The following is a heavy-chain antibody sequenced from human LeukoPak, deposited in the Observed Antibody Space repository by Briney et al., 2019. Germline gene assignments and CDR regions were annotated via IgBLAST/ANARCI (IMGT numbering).Heavy chain of an antibody. D-gene: IGHD5-24*01. Sequence: GGSLRLSCAASGFTFSSYTMHWVRQAPGKGLEWVAVISSDGSNKYYADSVKGRFTISRDNSKNTLYLQMNSLRAEDTAVYYCARAEMANSWDYMDVWGKGTTVTVSS. CDR3: ARAEMANSWDYMDV. V-gene: IGHV3-30*04. J-gene: IGHJ6*03. CDR2: ISSDGSNK. CDR1: GFTFSSYT.